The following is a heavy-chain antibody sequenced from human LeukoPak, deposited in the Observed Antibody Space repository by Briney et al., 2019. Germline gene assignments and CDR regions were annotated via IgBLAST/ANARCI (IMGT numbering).Heavy chain of an antibody. V-gene: IGHV3-30*02. J-gene: IGHJ4*02. CDR1: GFTFSSHG. Sequence: GGSLRLSCPASGFTFSSHGMHWVRQAPGKGLEWVAFIRYDGSDKYYGDSVKGRFTISRDNSKNTLDLQMNSLRAEDTAAYYCTKESLPYCSTSSCSIDYWGQGTLVTVSS. D-gene: IGHD2-2*01. CDR2: IRYDGSDK. CDR3: TKESLPYCSTSSCSIDY.